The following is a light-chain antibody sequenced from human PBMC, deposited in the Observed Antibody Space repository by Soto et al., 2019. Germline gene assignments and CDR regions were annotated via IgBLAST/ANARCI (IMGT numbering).Light chain of an antibody. J-gene: IGKJ1*01. Sequence: EIVLTQSPGTLSLSPGERATLSCRASQSVSSSYLAWYQQKPGQAPRLLIYGASSVATGIPDRFSGSGSGTDFTLTISRLEPEDFAVYYCQQYGSSPTFGQGTKVEIK. CDR2: GAS. CDR1: QSVSSSY. CDR3: QQYGSSPT. V-gene: IGKV3-20*01.